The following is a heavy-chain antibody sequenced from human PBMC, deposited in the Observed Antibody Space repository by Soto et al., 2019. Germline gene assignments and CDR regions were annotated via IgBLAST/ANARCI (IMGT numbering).Heavy chain of an antibody. J-gene: IGHJ4*02. V-gene: IGHV3-15*07. Sequence: GGSLRLSCAASGFTFSNAWMNWVRQAPGKGLEWVGRIKSKTDGGTTDYAAPVKGRFTISRDDSKNTLYLQMNSLKTEDTAVYYCTTDYITMVRGVTWAFDYWGQGTLVTVSS. CDR2: IKSKTDGGTT. CDR3: TTDYITMVRGVTWAFDY. CDR1: GFTFSNAW. D-gene: IGHD3-10*01.